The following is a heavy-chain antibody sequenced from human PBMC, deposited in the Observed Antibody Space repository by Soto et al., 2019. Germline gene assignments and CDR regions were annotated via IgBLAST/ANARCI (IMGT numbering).Heavy chain of an antibody. J-gene: IGHJ4*02. CDR1: GFTFSYAW. CDR3: TTAGRSTMVRGVPTNFGRY. V-gene: IGHV3-15*01. CDR2: IKSKTDGGKT. Sequence: GGSLRLSCAASGFTFSYAWMSWVRQAPGKGLEWVGRIKSKTDGGKTDYIVHVKGRFTMSRDDSKNTLYLNMNSLKNADTDVYYCTTAGRSTMVRGVPTNFGRYWGQGTLVTVSS. D-gene: IGHD3-10*01.